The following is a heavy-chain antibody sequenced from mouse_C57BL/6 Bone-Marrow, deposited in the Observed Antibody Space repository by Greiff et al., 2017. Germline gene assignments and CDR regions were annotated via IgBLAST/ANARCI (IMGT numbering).Heavy chain of an antibody. J-gene: IGHJ4*01. V-gene: IGHV1-19*01. CDR1: GYTFTDYY. CDR2: INPYNGGT. D-gene: IGHD1-1*01. CDR3: ARPTYYYGSSSYYYAMDY. Sequence: EVQLQQSGPVLVKPGASVKMSCKASGYTFTDYYMNWVKQSHGKSLEWIGVINPYNGGTSYNQKFKGKATLTVDKSSSTAYMELNSLTSEDSAVYYCARPTYYYGSSSYYYAMDYWGQGTSVTVSS.